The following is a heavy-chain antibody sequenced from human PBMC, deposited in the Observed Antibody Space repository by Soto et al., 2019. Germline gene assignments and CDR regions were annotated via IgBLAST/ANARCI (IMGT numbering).Heavy chain of an antibody. Sequence: ASVKVSCKASGGTFSSYAISWVRQAPGQGLEWMGGIIPIFGTANYAQKFQGRVTITADESTSTAYMELSSLRSEDTAVYYCARDRSVDTAMVYYYGMDVWGQGTTVTVSS. J-gene: IGHJ6*02. CDR2: IIPIFGTA. CDR1: GGTFSSYA. V-gene: IGHV1-69*13. CDR3: ARDRSVDTAMVYYYGMDV. D-gene: IGHD5-18*01.